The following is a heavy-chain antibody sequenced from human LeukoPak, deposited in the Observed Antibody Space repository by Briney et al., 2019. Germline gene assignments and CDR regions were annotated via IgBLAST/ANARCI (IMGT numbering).Heavy chain of an antibody. CDR3: ARNPFEY. Sequence: SSETLSLTCAVSGGSISDSYWWSWVRQPPEKGLEWIGEIYHSGTTNYNPSLKSRVTTSVDKSKNQFSLRLSSVTAADTAVYYCARNPFEYWGQGTLVTVSS. CDR1: GGSISDSYW. J-gene: IGHJ4*02. CDR2: IYHSGTT. V-gene: IGHV4-4*02.